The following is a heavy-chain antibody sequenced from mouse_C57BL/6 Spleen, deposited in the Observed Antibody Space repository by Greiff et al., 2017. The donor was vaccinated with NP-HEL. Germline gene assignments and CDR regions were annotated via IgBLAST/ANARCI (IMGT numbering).Heavy chain of an antibody. Sequence: EVKLVESGGGLVKPGGSLKLSCAASGFTFSDYGMHWVRQAPEKGLEWVAYISSGSSTICYADTVKSRFTISRDNAKNTLFLQMTSLRSEDTAMYYCARSLGRVYFDYWGQGTTLTVSS. CDR2: ISSGSSTI. V-gene: IGHV5-17*01. CDR3: ARSLGRVYFDY. D-gene: IGHD4-1*01. CDR1: GFTFSDYG. J-gene: IGHJ2*01.